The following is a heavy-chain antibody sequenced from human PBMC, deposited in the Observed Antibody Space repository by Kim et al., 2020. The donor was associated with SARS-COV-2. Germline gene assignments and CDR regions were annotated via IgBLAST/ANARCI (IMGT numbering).Heavy chain of an antibody. J-gene: IGHJ4*02. V-gene: IGHV3-20*01. D-gene: IGHD3-16*01. CDR2: INRNSDST. Sequence: GGSLRLSCAASGFTYDDYGMSWVRQAPGKGLEWVSGINRNSDSTGYGDSVKGRFTISRDNAKNSLFLQMNSPRAEDTALYHCVRGYAGGPFDLWGQGTLVTVCS. CDR3: VRGYAGGPFDL. CDR1: GFTYDDYG.